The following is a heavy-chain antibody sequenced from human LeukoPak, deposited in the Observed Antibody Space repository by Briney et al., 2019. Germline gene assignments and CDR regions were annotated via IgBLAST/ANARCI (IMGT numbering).Heavy chain of an antibody. CDR1: GFAFSNYA. Sequence: GGSLRLSCAASGFAFSNYAMSWVRQAPGKGLEWVSDINSSGGDTYYADPVKGRFTISRDNSKNTLYLQMSSLRAEDTAVFYCGRLTYSGHNVFDIWGRGTMVTVSS. D-gene: IGHD2-21*01. J-gene: IGHJ3*02. V-gene: IGHV3-23*01. CDR2: INSSGGDT. CDR3: GRLTYSGHNVFDI.